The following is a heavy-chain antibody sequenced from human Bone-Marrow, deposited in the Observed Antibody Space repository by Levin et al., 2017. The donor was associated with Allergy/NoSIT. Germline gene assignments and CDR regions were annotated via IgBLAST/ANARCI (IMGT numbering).Heavy chain of an antibody. CDR2: ISSYNGHT. CDR3: ARDRGYGDYVDS. V-gene: IGHV1-18*01. J-gene: IGHJ4*02. Sequence: AGESLKISCKSSGHSFANYGFSWVRQAPGQGLEWLGYISSYNGHTQYAEKLQDRVSMTRDTSTTTVYLELRSLRSDDTAVYYCARDRGYGDYVDSWGQGTPVSVSS. D-gene: IGHD5-12*01. CDR1: GHSFANYG.